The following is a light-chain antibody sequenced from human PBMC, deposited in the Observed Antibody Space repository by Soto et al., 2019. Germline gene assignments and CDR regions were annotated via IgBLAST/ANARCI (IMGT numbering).Light chain of an antibody. Sequence: EIVMTQSPATLSVAAGERATLSCRASQSVSGNLAWYQQKPGQAPRLLIYAASTRATGIPARFSGSGSGTEFTLTISSLQSADFAVYYCQQYNNWPPITFGPGTKVDIK. V-gene: IGKV3-15*01. CDR3: QQYNNWPPIT. CDR1: QSVSGN. CDR2: AAS. J-gene: IGKJ3*01.